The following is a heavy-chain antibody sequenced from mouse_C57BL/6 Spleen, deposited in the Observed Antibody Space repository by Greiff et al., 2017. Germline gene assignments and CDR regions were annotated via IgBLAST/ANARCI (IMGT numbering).Heavy chain of an antibody. CDR3: ARHYYGSSYWYFDV. Sequence: EVQRVESGGDLVKPGGSLKLSCAASGFTFSSYGMSWVRQTPDKRLEWVATISSGGSYTYYPDSVKGRFPISRDNAKNTLYLQMSSLKSEDTAMYYCARHYYGSSYWYFDVWGTGTTVTVSS. J-gene: IGHJ1*03. CDR2: ISSGGSYT. V-gene: IGHV5-6*01. CDR1: GFTFSSYG. D-gene: IGHD1-1*01.